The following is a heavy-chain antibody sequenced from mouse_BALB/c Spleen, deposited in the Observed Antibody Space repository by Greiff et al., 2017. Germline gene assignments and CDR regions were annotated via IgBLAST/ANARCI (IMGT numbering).Heavy chain of an antibody. J-gene: IGHJ4*01. Sequence: VKLMESGPGLVAPSQSLSITCTVSGFSLTSYGVHWVRQPPGKGLEWLGVIWAGGSTNYNSALMSRLSISKDNSKSQVFLKMNSLQTDDTAMYYCARPYGSSPYAMDYWGQGTSVTVSS. CDR2: IWAGGST. D-gene: IGHD1-1*01. CDR1: GFSLTSYG. CDR3: ARPYGSSPYAMDY. V-gene: IGHV2-9*02.